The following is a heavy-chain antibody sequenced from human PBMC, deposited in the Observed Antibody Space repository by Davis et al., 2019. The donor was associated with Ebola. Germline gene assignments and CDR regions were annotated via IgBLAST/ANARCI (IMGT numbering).Heavy chain of an antibody. V-gene: IGHV1-2*06. CDR3: ARGGISMTVVPRDYYYGMDV. Sequence: AASVKVSCKTSGYTFTGHYIQWVRQAPGQGLEWMGRINPNSGVTNYAQKFQGRVTMTKDTSTSTVYMELSRLRSDDTAVYFCARGGISMTVVPRDYYYGMDVWGQGTTVTVSS. CDR1: GYTFTGHY. D-gene: IGHD3-22*01. J-gene: IGHJ6*02. CDR2: INPNSGVT.